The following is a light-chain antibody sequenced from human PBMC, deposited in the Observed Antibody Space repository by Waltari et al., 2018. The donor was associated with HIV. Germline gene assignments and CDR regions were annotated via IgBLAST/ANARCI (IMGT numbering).Light chain of an antibody. V-gene: IGLV2-8*01. CDR3: SSYGGSNNVV. CDR1: SSDVGGYTY. J-gene: IGLJ2*01. Sequence: QSALTQPPSASGSPGQSVTIPCTGTSSDVGGYTYVSWYQQHPGKAPKPMIYGVNKRPSGVPDRFSGSKSGNTASLTVSGLQGEDEAEYYCSSYGGSNNVVFGGGTKLTVL. CDR2: GVN.